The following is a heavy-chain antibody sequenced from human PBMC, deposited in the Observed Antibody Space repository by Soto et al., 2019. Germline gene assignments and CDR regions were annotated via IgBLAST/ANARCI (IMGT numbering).Heavy chain of an antibody. J-gene: IGHJ3*02. CDR1: GPFSPHFS. CDR2: IYDSGST. Sequence: TGTLSLTCTFDGPFSPHFSWSWLLQSPGKGLEWLGYIYDSGSTSYNPSLKSRVTMSMDTSKTQFSLNLSSVTAADTAVYFCAASYYAILTGHFAFDMWGNGTMVS. D-gene: IGHD3-9*01. CDR3: AASYYAILTGHFAFDM. V-gene: IGHV4-59*01.